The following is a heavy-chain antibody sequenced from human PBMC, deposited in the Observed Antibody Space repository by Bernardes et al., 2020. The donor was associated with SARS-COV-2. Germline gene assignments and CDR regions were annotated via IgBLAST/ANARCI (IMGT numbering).Heavy chain of an antibody. Sequence: SVQVSCKASGYIFSSYGFIGVRQPPRQGLEWMGWISAYNGNIEYAQKFHGRVTMNTDTSANTGYMDLRGLSSDDTAVYYCARESTPGLRAIGYWGQGTLVTVSS. CDR1: GYIFSSYG. J-gene: IGHJ4*02. CDR2: ISAYNGNI. V-gene: IGHV1-18*01. D-gene: IGHD3-16*01. CDR3: ARESTPGLRAIGY.